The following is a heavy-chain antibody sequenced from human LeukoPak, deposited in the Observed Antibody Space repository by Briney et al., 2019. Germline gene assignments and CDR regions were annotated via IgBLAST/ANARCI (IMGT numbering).Heavy chain of an antibody. Sequence: ASVKVSCKASGYTFTSYAMHWVRQAPGQRLEWMGWINAGNGNTKYSQKFQGRVTITRDTSASTAYMELSSLRSEDTAVYYCARGEKMAAAGDFDYWGQGTLVTVSS. V-gene: IGHV1-3*01. CDR2: INAGNGNT. D-gene: IGHD6-13*01. J-gene: IGHJ4*02. CDR1: GYTFTSYA. CDR3: ARGEKMAAAGDFDY.